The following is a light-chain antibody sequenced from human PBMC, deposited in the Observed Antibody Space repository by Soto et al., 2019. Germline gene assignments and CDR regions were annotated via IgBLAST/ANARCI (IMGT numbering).Light chain of an antibody. Sequence: QSALTQPPSVSGAPGQRVSISCTGSTSNIGAPYDVHWYQHLPGAAPKLLIYGDNNRPSGVPDRFSGSKSGTSASLAISGLRSEDEADYYCAAWDDSLSGYVFGNGTKVT. CDR1: TSNIGAPYD. CDR3: AAWDDSLSGYV. V-gene: IGLV1-40*01. CDR2: GDN. J-gene: IGLJ1*01.